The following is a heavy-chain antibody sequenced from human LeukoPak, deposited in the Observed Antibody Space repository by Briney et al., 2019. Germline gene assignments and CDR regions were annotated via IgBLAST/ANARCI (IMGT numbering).Heavy chain of an antibody. V-gene: IGHV6-1*01. CDR2: TYYRSKWYN. CDR1: GDSVSSNSAA. J-gene: IGHJ4*02. CDR3: ARDPRAYYDSSGPFDY. D-gene: IGHD3-22*01. Sequence: SQTLSLTCAISGDSVSSNSAAWNWVRQSPSRGLEWLGRTYYRSKWYNDYAVSVKSRITINPDTSKNQFSLQLNSVTPEDTAVYFCARDPRAYYDSSGPFDYWGQGTLVTVSS.